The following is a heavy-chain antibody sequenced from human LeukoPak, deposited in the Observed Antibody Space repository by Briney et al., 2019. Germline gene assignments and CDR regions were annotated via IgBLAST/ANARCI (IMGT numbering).Heavy chain of an antibody. V-gene: IGHV4-39*06. CDR2: IHHSGRS. CDR1: GGSISSRSYY. Sequence: PSETLSLTCTVSGGSISSRSYYWGWIRQPPGKGLESIGFIHHSGRSRHNPSLKDRVAISVDTSRKQFALKLSSVTAADTAVYYCARGGNRFGGFYFDYWGQGIQVIVSS. CDR3: ARGGNRFGGFYFDY. J-gene: IGHJ4*02. D-gene: IGHD3-10*01.